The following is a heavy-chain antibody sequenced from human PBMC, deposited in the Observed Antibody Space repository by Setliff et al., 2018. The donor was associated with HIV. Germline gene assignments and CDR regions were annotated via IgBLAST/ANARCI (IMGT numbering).Heavy chain of an antibody. V-gene: IGHV4-34*01. CDR2: IDHSGST. CDR3: ARGLNYHGSGSYLPLGH. J-gene: IGHJ4*02. D-gene: IGHD3-10*01. CDR1: GGSFNDYY. Sequence: SETLSLTCAVYGGSFNDYYWTWIRQPPGKGLEWIGEIDHSGSTKYHASLKSRVTISIDTSKNQISLKLSSVTAADTAAYYCARGLNYHGSGSYLPLGHWGQGTLVTVSS.